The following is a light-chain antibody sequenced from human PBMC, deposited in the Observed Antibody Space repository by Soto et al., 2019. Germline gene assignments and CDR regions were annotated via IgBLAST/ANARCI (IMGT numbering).Light chain of an antibody. J-gene: IGKJ1*01. CDR2: LGS. CDR1: QSLLHSNGYKY. CDR3: MQALETHRT. V-gene: IGKV2-28*01. Sequence: DIVMTQSPLSLPVTPGEPASISCRSSQSLLHSNGYKYLDWYLQKPGQSPQLLIYLGSNRASGVPDRFSGSGSGTDFTLKISRVEAEDVGVYYCMQALETHRTFGQGTKVEIK.